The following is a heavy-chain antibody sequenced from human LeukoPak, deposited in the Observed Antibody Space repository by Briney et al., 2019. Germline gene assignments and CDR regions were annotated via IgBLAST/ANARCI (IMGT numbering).Heavy chain of an antibody. CDR2: MNADGSEK. J-gene: IGHJ4*02. CDR1: GFIFSNYW. V-gene: IGHV3-7*05. D-gene: IGHD4-23*01. CDR3: AKRSDYGVNSNYFDY. Sequence: GGSLRLSCVASGFIFSNYWMSWVRQVPGKGLEWVANMNADGSEKHYVDSVKGRFTISRANSKNTLYLQMNSLRAEDTAVYYCAKRSDYGVNSNYFDYWGQGTLVTVSS.